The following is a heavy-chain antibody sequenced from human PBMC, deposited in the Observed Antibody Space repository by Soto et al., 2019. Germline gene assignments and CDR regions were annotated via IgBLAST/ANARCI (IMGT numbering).Heavy chain of an antibody. CDR3: ARGRLYYYDSSGGDDY. CDR1: GGSFSGYY. V-gene: IGHV4-34*01. D-gene: IGHD3-22*01. Sequence: QVQLQQWGAGLLKPSETLSLTCAVYGGSFSGYYWSWIRQPPGKGLEWIGEINHSGSTNYNPSLKSRVTISVDTSKNQFSLKLSSVTAADTAVYYCARGRLYYYDSSGGDDYWGQGTLVTVSS. CDR2: INHSGST. J-gene: IGHJ4*02.